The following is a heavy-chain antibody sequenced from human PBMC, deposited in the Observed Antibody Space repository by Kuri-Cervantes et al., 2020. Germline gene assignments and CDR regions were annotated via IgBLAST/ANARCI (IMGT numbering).Heavy chain of an antibody. V-gene: IGHV4-30-2*01. CDR1: GGSISSGGYS. Sequence: SCAVSGGSISSGGYSWSWIRQPPGKGLEWIGYIYHSGSTYYNPSLKSRVTISVDRSKNQFSLQLNSVTPEDTAVYYCARSATGGAAAGHAFDIWGQGTMVTVSS. CDR3: ARSATGGAAAGHAFDI. D-gene: IGHD6-13*01. J-gene: IGHJ3*02. CDR2: IYHSGST.